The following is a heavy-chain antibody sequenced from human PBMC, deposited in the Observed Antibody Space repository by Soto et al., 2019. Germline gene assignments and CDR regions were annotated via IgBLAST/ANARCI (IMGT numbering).Heavy chain of an antibody. J-gene: IGHJ4*02. V-gene: IGHV3-23*01. Sequence: EVQWLESGGGLVQPGGSLRLSCAASGFTFSTYALNWVRQAPGKGLEWVSAIGGRGGSTYFADSVKGRFSISRDSSKNTLYLQMNSLRAEDTAVYYCAKDGYGDRPYYFDYWGQGTLVTVSS. CDR3: AKDGYGDRPYYFDY. CDR2: IGGRGGST. CDR1: GFTFSTYA. D-gene: IGHD4-17*01.